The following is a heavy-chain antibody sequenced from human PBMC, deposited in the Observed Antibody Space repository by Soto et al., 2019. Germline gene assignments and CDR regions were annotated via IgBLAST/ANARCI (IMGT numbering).Heavy chain of an antibody. Sequence: LRLSCAASGLIFSDYHMHWVRHAPGKGLEWVGRIRRKANSYTTEYAASVKGRFTISRDDSKSIAYLQMNSLKTEDTAVYYCSRKLYSNSWYYFYYWGQGTLVTVSS. CDR2: IRRKANSYTT. V-gene: IGHV3-72*01. D-gene: IGHD6-13*01. CDR3: SRKLYSNSWYYFYY. CDR1: GLIFSDYH. J-gene: IGHJ4*02.